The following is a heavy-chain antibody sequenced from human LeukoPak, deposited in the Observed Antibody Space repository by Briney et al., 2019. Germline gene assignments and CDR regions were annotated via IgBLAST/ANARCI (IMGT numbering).Heavy chain of an antibody. D-gene: IGHD6-19*01. Sequence: SVKVSCTASGGTFSSYAISWVRQAPGQGLEWMGGIIPIFGTANYAQKFQGRVTITADESTSTAYMELSSLRSEDTAVYYCATDPRTSIAVAGNDYWGQGTLVTVSS. J-gene: IGHJ4*02. CDR3: ATDPRTSIAVAGNDY. CDR2: IIPIFGTA. V-gene: IGHV1-69*13. CDR1: GGTFSSYA.